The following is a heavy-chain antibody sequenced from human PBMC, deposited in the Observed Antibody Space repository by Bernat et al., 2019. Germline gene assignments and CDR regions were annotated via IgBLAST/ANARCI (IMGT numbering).Heavy chain of an antibody. CDR2: IRHSGSL. CDR3: ARKEGSSWYYMDV. D-gene: IGHD6-13*01. CDR1: GGSLSSSNW. V-gene: IGHV4-4*02. J-gene: IGHJ6*03. Sequence: QVQLQESGPGLVKPSGTLSLTCAVSGGSLSSSNWWTWVRQPPGKGLEWIGEIRHSGSLNYNPSLNSRVTISVDNSKNQFSLKLTSVTAADTAVYYCARKEGSSWYYMDVWGKGTTVAVFS.